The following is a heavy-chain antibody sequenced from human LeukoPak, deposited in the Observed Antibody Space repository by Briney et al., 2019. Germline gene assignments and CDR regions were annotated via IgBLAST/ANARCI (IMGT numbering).Heavy chain of an antibody. CDR1: GFTFSSYA. D-gene: IGHD4-17*01. CDR2: ISGSGGST. V-gene: IGHV3-23*01. Sequence: GGSLRLSCAASGFTFSSYAMSWVRQAPGKGLEWVSAISGSGGSTYYADSVKGRFTISRDNSKNTLDLQMNSLRAEDTAVYYCAKRPPDTRVGDHYYGMDVWGQGTTVTVSS. CDR3: AKRPPDTRVGDHYYGMDV. J-gene: IGHJ6*02.